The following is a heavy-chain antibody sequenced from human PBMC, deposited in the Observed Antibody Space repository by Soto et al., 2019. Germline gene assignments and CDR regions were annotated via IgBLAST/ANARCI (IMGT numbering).Heavy chain of an antibody. CDR2: IRSKPNSDAK. CDR1: GFTFSGSA. Sequence: EVQLVESGGGLVQPGGSLKLSCAASGFTFSGSAIHWVRQASGKGLEWVGRIRSKPNSDAKAYAVSVKGRFTISRDDSRNTAYLQMNSLKTEDTAVYYCARGLYDFWSGHPKRLDYWGQGTVVTVSS. D-gene: IGHD3-3*01. J-gene: IGHJ4*02. V-gene: IGHV3-73*02. CDR3: ARGLYDFWSGHPKRLDY.